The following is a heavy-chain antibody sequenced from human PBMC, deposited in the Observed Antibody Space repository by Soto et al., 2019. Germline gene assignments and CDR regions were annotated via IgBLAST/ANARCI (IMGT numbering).Heavy chain of an antibody. D-gene: IGHD2-2*02. CDR3: ARENRSSTSCYITDGYYYYGMDV. Sequence: ASVKVSCKASGGTFSSYTISWVRQAPGQGLEWMGRIIPILGIANYAQKFQGRVTITADESTSTAYMELSSLRSEDTAVYYCARENRSSTSCYITDGYYYYGMDVWGQGTTVTVSS. CDR2: IIPILGIA. V-gene: IGHV1-69*04. J-gene: IGHJ6*02. CDR1: GGTFSSYT.